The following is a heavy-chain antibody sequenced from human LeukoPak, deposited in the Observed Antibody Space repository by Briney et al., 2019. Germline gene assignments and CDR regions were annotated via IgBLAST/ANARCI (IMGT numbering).Heavy chain of an antibody. J-gene: IGHJ4*02. Sequence: SGTLSLTCAVSGGSISSSNWWSWVRQPPGKGLEWIGSIYYSGSTYYNPSLKSRVTISVDTSKNQFSLKLSSVTAADTAVYYCASPQLRFDYWGQGTLVTVSS. CDR2: IYYSGST. V-gene: IGHV4-4*02. CDR3: ASPQLRFDY. CDR1: GGSISSSNW. D-gene: IGHD4-17*01.